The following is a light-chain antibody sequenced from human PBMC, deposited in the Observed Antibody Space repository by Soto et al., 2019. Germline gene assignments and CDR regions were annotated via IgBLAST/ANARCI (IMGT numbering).Light chain of an antibody. CDR2: EAS. CDR3: QQYDKYWT. Sequence: DIQVTQSPSTLSASAGDRVTITCRASQSISNWLAWYQQKPGKAPKLLIYEASRLERGVPSRFSGSESGTEFTLTITSLQADDFATYYCQQYDKYWTFDQGTKVDIK. V-gene: IGKV1-5*03. CDR1: QSISNW. J-gene: IGKJ1*01.